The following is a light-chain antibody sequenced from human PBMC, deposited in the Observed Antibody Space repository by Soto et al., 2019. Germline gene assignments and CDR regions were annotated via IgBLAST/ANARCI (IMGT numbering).Light chain of an antibody. CDR1: QSVSSSY. J-gene: IGKJ1*01. CDR3: QQYGSSPPET. V-gene: IGKV3-20*01. CDR2: GAS. Sequence: EIVLTQSPGTLSLSPGERATLSCRASQSVSSSYLAWYQQKPGQAPRLLIYGASSRATGIPDRFSGSGSGTDFTLTISRLEPEDFALYYCQQYGSSPPETCGQGTKVEIK.